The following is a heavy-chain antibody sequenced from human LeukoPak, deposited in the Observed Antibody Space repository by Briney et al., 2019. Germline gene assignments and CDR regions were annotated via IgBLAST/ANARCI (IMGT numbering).Heavy chain of an antibody. V-gene: IGHV4-59*01. J-gene: IGHJ4*02. Sequence: SETLCLSCAVSGGSISSYYWSWIRQPPGKGLEWIGYIYYSGSTNYNPSLKSRVTISVETSKNQFSLKLSSVTAADTAVYYCARSRPYYFDYWRQGTLVTVSS. CDR3: ARSRPYYFDY. CDR2: IYYSGST. CDR1: GGSISSYY.